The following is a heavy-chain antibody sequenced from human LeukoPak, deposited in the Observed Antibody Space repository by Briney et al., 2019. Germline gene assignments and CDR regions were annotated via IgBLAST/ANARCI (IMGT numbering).Heavy chain of an antibody. J-gene: IGHJ3*02. V-gene: IGHV4-59*08. CDR1: DGSISSYY. Sequence: SETLSLTCTVTDGSISSYYWSWIRQPPGKGLEWIGYIYYSGSTSYNPSLKSRVTISVDTSKNQFSLKLSSVTAADTAVYYCARHDFQASSGIDAFDIWGQGTMVTVSS. CDR2: IYYSGST. D-gene: IGHD3/OR15-3a*01. CDR3: ARHDFQASSGIDAFDI.